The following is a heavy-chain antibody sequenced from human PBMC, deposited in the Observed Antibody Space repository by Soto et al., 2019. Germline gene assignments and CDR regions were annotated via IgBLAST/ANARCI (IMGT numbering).Heavy chain of an antibody. CDR2: INPSGGST. CDR1: GYTFTSYY. J-gene: IGHJ5*01. D-gene: IGHD3-10*01. CDR3: ARDRRMVRGVFDS. V-gene: IGHV1-46*01. Sequence: ASVKVSCKASGYTFTSYYMHWVRQAPGQGLEWMGIINPSGGSTSYAQKFQGRVTMTRATSTSTGYMELSSLRSEDSAVFYCARDRRMVRGVFDSWGQGTLVTVSS.